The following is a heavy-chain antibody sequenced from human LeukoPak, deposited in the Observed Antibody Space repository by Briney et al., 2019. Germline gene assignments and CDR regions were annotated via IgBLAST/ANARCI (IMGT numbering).Heavy chain of an antibody. D-gene: IGHD2-21*01. V-gene: IGHV4-4*07. J-gene: IGHJ6*03. CDR3: ARVPRIEVLGNYYYYMDV. CDR2: IYTSGNT. CDR1: GGSISSYY. Sequence: PSETLSLTCTVSGGSISSYYWSWIRQPAGKGLEWIGRIYTSGNTNYNPSLKSRVTMSVDTSKNQFSLKLSSVTAADTAVYYCARVPRIEVLGNYYYYMDVWGKGTTVTVSS.